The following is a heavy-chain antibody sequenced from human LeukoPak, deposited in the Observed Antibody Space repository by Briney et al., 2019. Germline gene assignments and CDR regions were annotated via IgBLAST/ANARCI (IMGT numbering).Heavy chain of an antibody. CDR3: ARDRPGGWYGIGWFDP. J-gene: IGHJ5*02. V-gene: IGHV4-39*07. Sequence: PSETLSLTCTVSGGSISSSSYYWGWIRQPPGKGLEWIGSIYYSGSTYYNPSLKSRVTISVDTSKNQFSLKLSSVTAADTAVYYCARDRPGGWYGIGWFDPWGQGTLVTVSS. CDR1: GGSISSSSYY. CDR2: IYYSGST. D-gene: IGHD6-19*01.